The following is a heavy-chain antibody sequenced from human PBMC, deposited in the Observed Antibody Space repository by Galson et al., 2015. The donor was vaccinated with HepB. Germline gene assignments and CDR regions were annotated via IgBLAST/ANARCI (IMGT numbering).Heavy chain of an antibody. V-gene: IGHV3-48*04. D-gene: IGHD3-22*01. CDR1: GFTFSSYS. CDR3: ARGARGYYDSSGYFGY. J-gene: IGHJ4*02. Sequence: SLRLSCAASGFTFSSYSMNWVRQAPGKGLEWVSYISSSSSTIYYADSVKGRFTISRDNAKNSLYLQMNSLRAEDTAAYYCARGARGYYDSSGYFGYWGQGTLATVSS. CDR2: ISSSSSTI.